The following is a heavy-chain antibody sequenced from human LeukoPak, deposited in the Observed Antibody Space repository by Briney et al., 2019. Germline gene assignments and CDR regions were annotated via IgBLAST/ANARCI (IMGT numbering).Heavy chain of an antibody. CDR2: MNPNSGNT. CDR3: AKIYYGSGSYYSRPLDY. J-gene: IGHJ4*02. CDR1: GYTFTSYD. V-gene: IGHV1-8*01. D-gene: IGHD3-10*01. Sequence: ASVKVSCKASGYTFTSYDINWVRQATGQGLEWMGWMNPNSGNTGYAQKFQGRVTMTRNTSISTASMELSSLRSEDTAVYYCAKIYYGSGSYYSRPLDYWGQGTLVTVSS.